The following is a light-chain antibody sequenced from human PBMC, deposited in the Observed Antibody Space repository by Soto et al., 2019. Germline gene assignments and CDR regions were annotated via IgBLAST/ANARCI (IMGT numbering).Light chain of an antibody. V-gene: IGKV3-15*01. CDR1: HTISNT. Sequence: EVVMTHSPATLSVSPAGKDPFSCRANHTISNTLAWYQQKPGQAPSLHIYAASTRATGGSARFSGSGSGTEVTLTSISLQSEDFSFYYCDQNNNWPSFGQGTKVEIK. J-gene: IGKJ1*01. CDR3: DQNNNWPS. CDR2: AAS.